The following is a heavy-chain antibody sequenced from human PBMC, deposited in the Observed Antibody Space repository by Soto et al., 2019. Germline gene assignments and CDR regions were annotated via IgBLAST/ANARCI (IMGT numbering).Heavy chain of an antibody. V-gene: IGHV1-18*01. CDR1: GYTPTNYD. CDR3: ARALYRSGTYYAFDN. Sequence: QVQLVQSGPEVKEPGASVKVSCKTSGYTPTNYDIGWVRQAPGQGLEYMGWISAYNGNTNYARKLQDRVTLTTDTSTRTAYMELRSLQSDDTAVYYCARALYRSGTYYAFDNWGQGTLVTVSS. D-gene: IGHD1-26*01. CDR2: ISAYNGNT. J-gene: IGHJ4*02.